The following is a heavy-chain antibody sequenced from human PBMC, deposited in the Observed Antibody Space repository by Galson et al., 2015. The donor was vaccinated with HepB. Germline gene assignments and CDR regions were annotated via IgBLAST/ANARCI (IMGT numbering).Heavy chain of an antibody. CDR1: GFSFSTYS. D-gene: IGHD6-13*01. V-gene: IGHV3-30-3*01. CDR2: ISSDATNE. Sequence: SLRLSCAASGFSFSTYSMHWVRQAPGKGLEWLTVISSDATNEYYVDSVKGRFTISRDNSKNTLYLQIGSLRADDTAVYYCAMGRQLGGGYWGQGTLVTVSS. J-gene: IGHJ4*02. CDR3: AMGRQLGGGY.